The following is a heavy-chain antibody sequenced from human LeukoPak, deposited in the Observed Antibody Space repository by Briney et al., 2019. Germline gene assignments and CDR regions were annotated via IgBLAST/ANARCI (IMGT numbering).Heavy chain of an antibody. CDR3: ARGVRGPGAFDI. V-gene: IGHV3-53*01. CDR2: IYGGGGT. Sequence: GGSLRLSCAVTGFTVSYNYMSWVRQAHGKGMEWVSDIYGGGGTYNADSVKGRSTISRDNSKNTLSLQMNSLRAEDTAVYYCARGVRGPGAFDIWGQGTMVTVSS. D-gene: IGHD3-10*01. J-gene: IGHJ3*02. CDR1: GFTVSYNY.